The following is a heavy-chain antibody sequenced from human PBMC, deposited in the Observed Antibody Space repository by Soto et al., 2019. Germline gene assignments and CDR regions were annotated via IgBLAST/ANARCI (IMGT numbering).Heavy chain of an antibody. J-gene: IGHJ3*02. D-gene: IGHD6-19*01. CDR1: GYTFTGYY. CDR3: ARTQWRQRADAFDI. CDR2: INPNSGGT. V-gene: IGHV1-2*04. Sequence: ASLKVSCKASGYTFTGYYMHWVRQAPGQGLEWMGWINPNSGGTNYAQKFQGWVTMTRDTSISTAYMELSRLRSDDTAVYYCARTQWRQRADAFDIWGQGTMVTVSS.